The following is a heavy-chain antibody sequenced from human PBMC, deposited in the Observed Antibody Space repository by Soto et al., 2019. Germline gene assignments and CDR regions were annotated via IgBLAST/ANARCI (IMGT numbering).Heavy chain of an antibody. CDR2: IYYSGST. CDR1: CGSISSGDYY. CDR3: ARGVRNYYGSGSLQNWFDP. V-gene: IGHV4-30-4*01. Sequence: SETLSLTCTVSCGSISSGDYYWSWIRQPPGKGLEWIGYIYYSGSTYYNPSLKSRVTISVDTSKNQFSLKLSSVTAADTAVYYCARGVRNYYGSGSLQNWFDPWGQGTLVTVSS. J-gene: IGHJ5*02. D-gene: IGHD3-10*01.